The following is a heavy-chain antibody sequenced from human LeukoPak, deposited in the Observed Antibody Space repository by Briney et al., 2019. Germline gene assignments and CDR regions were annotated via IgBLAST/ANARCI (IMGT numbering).Heavy chain of an antibody. J-gene: IGHJ4*02. V-gene: IGHV3-23*01. D-gene: IGHD4-17*01. CDR3: ETVVNYFDY. CDR2: ISGSGGST. Sequence: GGSLRLSCAASGFTFSSYGMHWVRQAPGKGLEWVSAISGSGGSTYYADSVKGRFTISRDNSKNTLYLQMNSLRAEDTAVYYCETVVNYFDYWGQGTLVTVSS. CDR1: GFTFSSYG.